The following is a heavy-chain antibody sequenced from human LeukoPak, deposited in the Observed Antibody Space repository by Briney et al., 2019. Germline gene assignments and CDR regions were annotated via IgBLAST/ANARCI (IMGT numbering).Heavy chain of an antibody. CDR2: INWSGGST. D-gene: IGHD6-13*01. Sequence: GGSLRLSCAASGFTFDDYGMSWVRQAPGKGLEWVSGINWSGGSTGYADSVKGRFTISRDNAKNSLYLQMNSLRAEDTALYYCARGTLKAAATDSDYWGQGTLATVSS. V-gene: IGHV3-20*04. J-gene: IGHJ4*02. CDR3: ARGTLKAAATDSDY. CDR1: GFTFDDYG.